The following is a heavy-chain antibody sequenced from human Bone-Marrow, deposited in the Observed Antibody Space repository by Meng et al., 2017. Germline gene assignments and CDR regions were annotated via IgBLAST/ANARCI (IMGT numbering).Heavy chain of an antibody. CDR1: GFTFSSYE. D-gene: IGHD2-8*01. J-gene: IGHJ6*02. V-gene: IGHV3-48*03. Sequence: GGSLRLSCAASGFTFSSYEMHWVRQAPGNGLEWVSYISGSGRDIYYADSVKGRFTISRDNAKNSLYLQMNSLRVEDTAVYYCAREGYCANEICNPLYGMDVWGQGTTVTVSS. CDR3: AREGYCANEICNPLYGMDV. CDR2: ISGSGRDI.